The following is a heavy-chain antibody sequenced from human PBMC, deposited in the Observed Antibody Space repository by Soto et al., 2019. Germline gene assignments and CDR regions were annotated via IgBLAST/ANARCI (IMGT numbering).Heavy chain of an antibody. J-gene: IGHJ6*02. V-gene: IGHV5-51*01. CDR3: ASRIAVDYGMDV. Sequence: GESLQISCQCSGYSFPSYWIGWMRQLPGKGREWMGIVYPGDSDTRYSPSFQGQVTISADKSIRTAYLQWSSLKASDTAMYYCASRIAVDYGMDVWGQGTTVTVS. CDR2: VYPGDSDT. CDR1: GYSFPSYW. D-gene: IGHD6-19*01.